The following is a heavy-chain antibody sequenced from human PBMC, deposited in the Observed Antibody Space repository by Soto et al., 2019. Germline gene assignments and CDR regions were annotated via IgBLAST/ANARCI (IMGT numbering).Heavy chain of an antibody. V-gene: IGHV3-66*01. CDR2: IYDGGST. CDR3: ARGHYGSPPGYFDY. CDR1: GFTVSNNY. Sequence: EVQLVESGGGLVQRGGSLRLSCAASGFTVSNNYMSWVRQAPGKGLEWVSVIYDGGSTYYAESVKDRFTISRDNSKNTLYLKMNSLRAEETAVYYCARGHYGSPPGYFDYWGQGTLVTVSS. J-gene: IGHJ4*02. D-gene: IGHD3-10*01.